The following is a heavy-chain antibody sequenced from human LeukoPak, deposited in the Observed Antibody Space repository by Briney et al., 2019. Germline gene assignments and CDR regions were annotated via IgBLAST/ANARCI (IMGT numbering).Heavy chain of an antibody. CDR1: GFTFSSYW. CDR3: ARDLRDSSSSYAFDI. V-gene: IGHV3-7*01. J-gene: IGHJ3*02. D-gene: IGHD6-6*01. Sequence: PGGSLRLSCAASGFTFSSYWMTWVRQAPGKGLEWVATIKQDGSEKYYVDSVRGRFTISRDNAKNSLYLQMNSLRVEDTAVYYCARDLRDSSSSYAFDIWGQGTMVTVSS. CDR2: IKQDGSEK.